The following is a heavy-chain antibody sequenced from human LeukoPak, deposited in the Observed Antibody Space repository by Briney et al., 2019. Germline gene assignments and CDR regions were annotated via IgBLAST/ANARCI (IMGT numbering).Heavy chain of an antibody. CDR3: ARQPSSWFTSFDS. V-gene: IGHV4-59*01. CDR2: IYYSGST. J-gene: IGHJ4*02. CDR1: GGSLSSYF. Sequence: SETLSLTCTVSGGSLSSYFWSWVRQPPGKGLEWIAYIYYSGSTNYNPSLKSRVTISVDTSKNQFSLKLSSVTAADTAVYYCARQPSSWFTSFDSWGQGTLVTVSS. D-gene: IGHD6-13*01.